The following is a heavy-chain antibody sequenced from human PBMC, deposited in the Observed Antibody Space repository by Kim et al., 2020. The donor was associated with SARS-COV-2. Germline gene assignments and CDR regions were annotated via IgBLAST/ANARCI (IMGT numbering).Heavy chain of an antibody. Sequence: LSLTCAASGFTFSDHYMDWVRQAPGKGLEWVGRTRNKANSYTTEYAASVKGRFTISRDDSKNSLYLQMNSLKTEDTAVYYCARFLQFPQRGIYYFDYWGQGTLVTVSS. J-gene: IGHJ4*02. CDR3: ARFLQFPQRGIYYFDY. V-gene: IGHV3-72*01. D-gene: IGHD2-2*01. CDR2: TRNKANSYTT. CDR1: GFTFSDHY.